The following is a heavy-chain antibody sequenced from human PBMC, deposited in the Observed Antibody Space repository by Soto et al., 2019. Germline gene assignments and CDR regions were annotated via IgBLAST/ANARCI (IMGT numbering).Heavy chain of an antibody. V-gene: IGHV4-31*03. Sequence: QVQLQESGPGLVKPSQTLSLTCTVSGGSISSGGYYWSWIRQHPGKGLEWIGYIYYSGSTYYNPSLKSXXNXSXXTSKNQFSLKLSSVTAADTAVYYCARALWLAPFDYWGQGTLVTVSS. J-gene: IGHJ4*02. CDR3: ARALWLAPFDY. CDR1: GGSISSGGYY. CDR2: IYYSGST. D-gene: IGHD6-19*01.